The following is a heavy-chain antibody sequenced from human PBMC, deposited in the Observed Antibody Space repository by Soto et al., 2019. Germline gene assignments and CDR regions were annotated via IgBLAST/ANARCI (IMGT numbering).Heavy chain of an antibody. D-gene: IGHD1-26*01. CDR3: TTVGYSAPTFDY. J-gene: IGHJ4*02. V-gene: IGHV3-15*01. CDR2: IKSKTDGGTT. Sequence: RRAPGKGLEWVGRIKSKTDGGTTDYAAPVKGRFTISRDDSKNTLYLQMNSLKTEDTAVYYCTTVGYSAPTFDYWGQGTLVTVSS.